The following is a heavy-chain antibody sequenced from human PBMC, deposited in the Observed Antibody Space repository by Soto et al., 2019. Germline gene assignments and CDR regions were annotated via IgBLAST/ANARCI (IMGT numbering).Heavy chain of an antibody. CDR1: GFTFVTYA. V-gene: IGHV3-23*01. J-gene: IGHJ6*03. CDR3: EKFRGPSYSYYYMDV. CDR2: ISGSGRTT. Sequence: EVQLLESGGGLVQPGGSLRLSCAASGFTFVTYAMKWLRQAPGRGLECVSFISGSGRTTYYAESVKGRFTVSRDNSKSTMYLQMNSLRAEDTALYYCEKFRGPSYSYYYMDVWGKGTTVTVSS. D-gene: IGHD3-16*01.